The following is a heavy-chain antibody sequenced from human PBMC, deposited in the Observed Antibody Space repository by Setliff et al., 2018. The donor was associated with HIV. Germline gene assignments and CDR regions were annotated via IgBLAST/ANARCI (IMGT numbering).Heavy chain of an antibody. D-gene: IGHD5-12*01. CDR1: GASISSYY. CDR2: ISPTGNT. V-gene: IGHV4-59*03. Sequence: SETLSLTCSVSGASISSYYWSWIRQPPGKGLEWIGYISPTGNTNYNPSLKSRVTISVDTSKNQFSLNVRSVTAADTAVYFCAKSSPSIGYISDHWGQGTVVTVSS. CDR3: AKSSPSIGYISDH. J-gene: IGHJ4*03.